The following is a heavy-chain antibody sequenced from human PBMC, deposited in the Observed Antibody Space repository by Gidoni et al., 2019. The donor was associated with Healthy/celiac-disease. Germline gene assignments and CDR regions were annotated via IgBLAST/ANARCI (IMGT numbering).Heavy chain of an antibody. CDR2: ISYDGSNK. D-gene: IGHD3-22*01. CDR3: AKEGFRSYYYDSSDGMDV. Sequence: QVQLVESGGGVVQPGRSLRLSCAASGFTFRSYGRHWVRQAPGKGLEWVAVISYDGSNKYYADSVKGRFTISRDNSKNTLYLQMNSLRAEDTAVYYCAKEGFRSYYYDSSDGMDVWGQGTTVTVSS. J-gene: IGHJ6*02. CDR1: GFTFRSYG. V-gene: IGHV3-30*18.